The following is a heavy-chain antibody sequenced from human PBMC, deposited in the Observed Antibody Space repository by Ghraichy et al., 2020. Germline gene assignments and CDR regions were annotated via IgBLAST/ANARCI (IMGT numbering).Heavy chain of an antibody. V-gene: IGHV3-23*01. D-gene: IGHD3-16*01. CDR3: AKDLVMLIPRLVDY. Sequence: GGSLRLSCTASGFTFSGYAMSWVRRAPGKGLEWVSAISGSGHSTYYADSVKGRFTTSRDNSKNTLYLQMNSLRAEDTAEYYCAKDLVMLIPRLVDYWGQGALVTVSS. J-gene: IGHJ4*02. CDR1: GFTFSGYA. CDR2: ISGSGHST.